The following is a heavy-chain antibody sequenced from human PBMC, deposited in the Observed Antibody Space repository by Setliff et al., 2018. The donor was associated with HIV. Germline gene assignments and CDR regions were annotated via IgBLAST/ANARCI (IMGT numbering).Heavy chain of an antibody. V-gene: IGHV1-2*02. Sequence: ASVKVSCKASGYTFTGYYMHWVRQAPGQGLEWMGWINPNSGDTNYAQKFQGRVTMTTDTSISTAYMELRRLRSDDTAVYYCARGAFVVIPTARHDFDYWGQGALVTVSS. D-gene: IGHD2-2*01. J-gene: IGHJ4*02. CDR1: GYTFTGYY. CDR2: INPNSGDT. CDR3: ARGAFVVIPTARHDFDY.